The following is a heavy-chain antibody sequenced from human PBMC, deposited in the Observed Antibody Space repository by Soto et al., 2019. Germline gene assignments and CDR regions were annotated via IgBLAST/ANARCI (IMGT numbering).Heavy chain of an antibody. V-gene: IGHV3-74*01. J-gene: IGHJ4*02. D-gene: IGHD4-17*01. CDR1: GFTFSSYW. Sequence: GSLRLSCAASGFTFSSYWMHWVRQAPGKGLVWVSRINSDGSSTSYADSVKGRFTISRDNAKNTLYLQMNSLRAEDTAVYYCARSPYTMTTVTTFDYWGQGTLVTVSS. CDR3: ARSPYTMTTVTTFDY. CDR2: INSDGSST.